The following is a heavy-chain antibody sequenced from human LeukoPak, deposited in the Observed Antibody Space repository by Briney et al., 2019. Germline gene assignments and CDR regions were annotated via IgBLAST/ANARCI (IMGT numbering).Heavy chain of an antibody. CDR2: IYYSGST. CDR1: GGSLSSYY. CDR3: ARGAYYDYVWGSYPSSLDV. J-gene: IGHJ6*02. D-gene: IGHD3-16*02. V-gene: IGHV4-59*01. Sequence: PSETLSLTCTVSGGSLSSYYWSWIRQPPGKGLEWIGYIYYSGSTNYNPSLKSRVTISVDTSKNQFALKLSSVTAADTAVCYCARGAYYDYVWGSYPSSLDVWGQGTTVTVSS.